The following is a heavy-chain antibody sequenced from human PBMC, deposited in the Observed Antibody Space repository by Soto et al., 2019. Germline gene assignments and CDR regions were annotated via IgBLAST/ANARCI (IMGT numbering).Heavy chain of an antibody. D-gene: IGHD2-2*01. CDR3: ARVIPYCSSTSCRYDAFDI. CDR2: ISAYNGNT. CDR1: GYTFTSYG. Sequence: ASVKVSCKASGYTFTSYGISWVRQAPGQGLEWMGWISAYNGNTNYAQKLQGRVTMTTDTSTSTAYMELRSLRSDDTAVYYCARVIPYCSSTSCRYDAFDIWGQGTMVTVS. V-gene: IGHV1-18*01. J-gene: IGHJ3*02.